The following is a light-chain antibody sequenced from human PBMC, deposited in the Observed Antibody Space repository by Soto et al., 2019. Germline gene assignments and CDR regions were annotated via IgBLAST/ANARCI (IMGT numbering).Light chain of an antibody. V-gene: IGLV2-8*01. Sequence: QSALTQPPSASGSPGQSVTISCTGTSSGVGGYNYVSWYQQHPGKAPKLMIYEVSKRPSGVPDRFSGSKSANTASLTVSGLQAEDEADYYCSSYAGSNKSVFGTGTKLTVL. CDR3: SSYAGSNKSV. CDR1: SSGVGGYNY. J-gene: IGLJ1*01. CDR2: EVS.